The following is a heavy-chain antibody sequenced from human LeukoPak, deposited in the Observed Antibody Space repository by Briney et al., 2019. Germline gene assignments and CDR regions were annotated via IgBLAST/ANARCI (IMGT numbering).Heavy chain of an antibody. CDR1: GFTFSSYW. V-gene: IGHV3-74*01. CDR2: INSDGSTT. D-gene: IGHD6-13*01. Sequence: GGSLRLSCAASGFTFSSYWMHWVRQAPGKGLVWVSRINSDGSTTNYADSVKGRFTISRDNAKNTLYLQLNSLRAEDTAVYYCARGYSSSWFSFWGQGTLVTVSS. J-gene: IGHJ4*02. CDR3: ARGYSSSWFSF.